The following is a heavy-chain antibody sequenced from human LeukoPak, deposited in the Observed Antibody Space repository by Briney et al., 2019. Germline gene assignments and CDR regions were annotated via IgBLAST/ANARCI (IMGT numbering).Heavy chain of an antibody. Sequence: GGSLRLSCAASGFTFSSYGMSWVRQAPGKGLEWVSAISGSGGSTYYADSVKGRFTISRDNSKNTLYLQMNSLRAEDTAVYYCAKSSGYWGEFDYWGQGTLVTVSS. CDR1: GFTFSSYG. D-gene: IGHD3-22*01. CDR2: ISGSGGST. CDR3: AKSSGYWGEFDY. V-gene: IGHV3-23*01. J-gene: IGHJ4*02.